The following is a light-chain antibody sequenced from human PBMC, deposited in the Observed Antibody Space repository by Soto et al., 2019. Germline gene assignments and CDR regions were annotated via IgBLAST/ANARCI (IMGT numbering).Light chain of an antibody. CDR1: ESISRN. J-gene: IGKJ3*01. Sequence: EIVMTQSPATLSVSPGERVTLSCRASESISRNLAWYQQKPGQTPRLLIYGASSRDTGVPARFSGGGSGTEFTLTISSLQSEDSPVYFCQQYMNWPPLTFGPGTKVDV. CDR2: GAS. CDR3: QQYMNWPPLT. V-gene: IGKV3-15*01.